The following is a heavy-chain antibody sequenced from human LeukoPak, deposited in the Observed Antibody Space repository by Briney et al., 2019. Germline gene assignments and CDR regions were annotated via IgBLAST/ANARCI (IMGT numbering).Heavy chain of an antibody. CDR2: INTSGST. CDR1: AGSISSGYYH. CDR3: AREEEWLPPDS. D-gene: IGHD3-3*01. V-gene: IGHV4-61*02. Sequence: SETLSLTCTVSAGSISSGYYHWSWIRQPAGKGLEWTGRINTSGSTNYNPSLKSRVTISVDTSKNQFSLKLSSVTAADTAVYYCAREEEWLPPDSWGQGTLVTVSS. J-gene: IGHJ4*02.